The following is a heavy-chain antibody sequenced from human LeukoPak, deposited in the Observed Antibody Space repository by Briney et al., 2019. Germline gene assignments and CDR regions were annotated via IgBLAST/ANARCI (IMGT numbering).Heavy chain of an antibody. Sequence: PGGSLRLSCAASGFTFDDYAMHWVRQAPGKGLEWVSGISWNSGSIGYADSVKGRFTISRDNAKNSLYLQMNSLRAEDTALYYCAKDGDILTGYSHWGQGTLVTVSS. CDR3: AKDGDILTGYSH. CDR1: GFTFDDYA. J-gene: IGHJ4*02. V-gene: IGHV3-9*01. D-gene: IGHD3-9*01. CDR2: ISWNSGSI.